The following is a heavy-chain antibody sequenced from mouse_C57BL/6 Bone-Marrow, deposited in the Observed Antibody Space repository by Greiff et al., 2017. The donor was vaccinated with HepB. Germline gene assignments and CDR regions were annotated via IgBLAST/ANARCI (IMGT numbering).Heavy chain of an antibody. CDR3: ARQGYYYGSSYGAY. D-gene: IGHD1-1*01. Sequence: EVKVVESGGDLVKPGGSLKLSCAASGFTFSSYGMSWVRQTPDKRLEWVATISSGGSYTYYPDSVKGRFTISRDNAKNTLYLQMSSRKSEDTAMYYCARQGYYYGSSYGAYWGQGTLVTVSA. CDR1: GFTFSSYG. J-gene: IGHJ3*01. V-gene: IGHV5-6*01. CDR2: ISSGGSYT.